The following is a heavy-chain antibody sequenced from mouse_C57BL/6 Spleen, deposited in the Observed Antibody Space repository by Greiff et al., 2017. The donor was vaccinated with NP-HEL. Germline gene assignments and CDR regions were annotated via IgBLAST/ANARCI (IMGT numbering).Heavy chain of an antibody. CDR3: ARHEDGNFAY. V-gene: IGHV5-12*01. D-gene: IGHD2-1*01. J-gene: IGHJ3*01. CDR1: GFTFSDYY. CDR2: ISTGGGST. Sequence: EVKLVESGGGLVQPGGSLKLSCAASGFTFSDYYMYWVRQTPEKRLEWVAYISTGGGSTYYPDTVKGRFTISRDNAKNTLYLQMSRLKSEDTAMYYCARHEDGNFAYWGQGTLVTVSA.